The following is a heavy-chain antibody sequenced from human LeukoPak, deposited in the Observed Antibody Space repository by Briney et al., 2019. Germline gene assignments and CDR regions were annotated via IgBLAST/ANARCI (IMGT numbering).Heavy chain of an antibody. V-gene: IGHV3-48*04. D-gene: IGHD2-15*01. CDR1: GFTFSGYS. CDR3: ATENYGSLAG. CDR2: ISSDGSTM. J-gene: IGHJ4*02. Sequence: GGSLRLSCAASGFTFSGYSMNWVRQAPGKGLEWVSYISSDGSTMYYADSVKGRFTISRDNAKNSLYLQMNSLRAEDTAVYYCATENYGSLAGWGQGTLVTVSS.